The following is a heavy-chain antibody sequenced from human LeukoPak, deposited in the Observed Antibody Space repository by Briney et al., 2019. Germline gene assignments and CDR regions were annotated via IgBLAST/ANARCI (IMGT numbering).Heavy chain of an antibody. Sequence: SETLSLTCAVYGGSFSGYYWSWIRQPPGKGLEWIGEINHSGSTNYNPSLKSRVTISVDTSKNQFSPKLSSVTAADTAVYYCARGRSQAAAANYYYYGMDVWGQGTTVTVSS. CDR1: GGSFSGYY. V-gene: IGHV4-34*01. CDR3: ARGRSQAAAANYYYYGMDV. J-gene: IGHJ6*02. CDR2: INHSGST. D-gene: IGHD6-13*01.